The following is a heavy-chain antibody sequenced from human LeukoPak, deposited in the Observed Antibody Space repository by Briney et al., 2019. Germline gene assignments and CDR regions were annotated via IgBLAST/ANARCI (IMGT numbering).Heavy chain of an antibody. CDR3: ARGFSDGFRELLSLGY. D-gene: IGHD3-10*01. CDR1: GYTFTSYV. V-gene: IGHV1-8*02. J-gene: IGHJ4*02. CDR2: MNPNSGNT. Sequence: ASVKVSCKASGYTFTSYVINWVRQATGQGLEWMGWMNPNSGNTNYAQKLRGRVTMTRNTSISKAYMELRSLRSEDTAGCYFARGFSDGFRELLSLGYWGQGNLVTVSS.